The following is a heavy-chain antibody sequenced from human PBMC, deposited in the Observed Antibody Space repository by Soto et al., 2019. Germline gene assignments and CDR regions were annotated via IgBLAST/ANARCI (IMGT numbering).Heavy chain of an antibody. CDR2: IYWDDDK. D-gene: IGHD1-26*01. CDR3: AHILGIINDY. J-gene: IGHJ4*02. Sequence: QITLKESGPTLVKSTQNLTLTCTVSGFSLTTGGVGVAWILQPPRKALEWLAVIYWDDDKRYSPSLKSRLTITKDTSKNHVVLTMTNMDPLDTATYYCAHILGIINDYWGQGALVIVSS. V-gene: IGHV2-5*02. CDR1: GFSLTTGGVG.